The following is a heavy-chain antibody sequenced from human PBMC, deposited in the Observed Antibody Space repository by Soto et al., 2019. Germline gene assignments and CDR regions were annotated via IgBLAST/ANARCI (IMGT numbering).Heavy chain of an antibody. D-gene: IGHD3-16*01. CDR3: ARRLRGDYPFDY. Sequence: GGSLRLSCAASGFTFSSYWVSWVRQAPGKGLEWVANIKQDGSEKYYVDSVKGRFTISRDNAKNSLYLQMNSLRAEDTAVYYCARRLRGDYPFDYWGQGTLVTVSS. V-gene: IGHV3-7*05. CDR1: GFTFSSYW. J-gene: IGHJ4*02. CDR2: IKQDGSEK.